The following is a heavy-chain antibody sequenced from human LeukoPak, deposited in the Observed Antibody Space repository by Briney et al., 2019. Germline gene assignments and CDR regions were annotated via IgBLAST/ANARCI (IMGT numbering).Heavy chain of an antibody. CDR2: IYYTGTT. J-gene: IGHJ4*02. CDR3: AREEYSSDWYGHDS. V-gene: IGHV4-39*07. Sequence: PSETLSLTCTVSGGSLRDTNYYWAWIRQPPGRSLEWIGSIYYTGTTFDNPSLQSRVTLSVDTSKNHFSLRLTSVTAADTAFYYCAREEYSSDWYGHDSWGQGTLVPVSS. D-gene: IGHD6-13*01. CDR1: GGSLRDTNYY.